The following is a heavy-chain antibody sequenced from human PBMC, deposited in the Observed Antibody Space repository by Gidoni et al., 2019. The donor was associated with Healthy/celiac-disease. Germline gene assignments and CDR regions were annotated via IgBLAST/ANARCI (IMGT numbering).Heavy chain of an antibody. CDR1: GFTFSNAW. J-gene: IGHJ4*02. Sequence: EVQLVASGGGLVKPGGSLRLSCAASGFTFSNAWMSWVRQAPGKGLEWVGRIKSKTDGGTTDYAAPVKGRFTISRDDSKNTLYLQMNSLKTEDTAVYYCTTDQYSGYDPVIDYWGQGTLVTVSS. CDR3: TTDQYSGYDPVIDY. CDR2: IKSKTDGGTT. D-gene: IGHD5-12*01. V-gene: IGHV3-15*01.